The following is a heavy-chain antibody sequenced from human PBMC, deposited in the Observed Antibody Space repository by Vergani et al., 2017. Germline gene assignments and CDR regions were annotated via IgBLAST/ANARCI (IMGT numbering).Heavy chain of an antibody. V-gene: IGHV3-30*02. J-gene: IGHJ6*02. D-gene: IGHD2-8*01. CDR3: ANSVMAGNVGVAYFGMDV. CDR2: IRYDGSSE. Sequence: VQLVESGGGLVKPGGSLRLSCAASGFTLNTYGIHWVRQAPGKGLEWVSFIRYDGSSEYYGYSVKGRFTISRDKSQNTVNLQMNSLRTEDTAVYFCANSVMAGNVGVAYFGMDVWGRGTTVTVSS. CDR1: GFTLNTYG.